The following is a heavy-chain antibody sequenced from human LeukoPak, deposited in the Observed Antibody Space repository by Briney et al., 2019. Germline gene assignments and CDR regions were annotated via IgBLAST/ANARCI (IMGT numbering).Heavy chain of an antibody. CDR1: GFGLGSYN. J-gene: IGHJ4*02. V-gene: IGHV3-30*04. CDR3: ARVYGSEIDY. Sequence: GRSLRLSCAGSGFGLGSYNMYWIRQAPGKGLEWVTLISFNGNDEKYADSVKGRFTVSRDNSRNTVFLQMNSLRPEDTGLYYCARVYGSEIDYWGQGTQVIVSS. D-gene: IGHD3-10*01. CDR2: ISFNGNDE.